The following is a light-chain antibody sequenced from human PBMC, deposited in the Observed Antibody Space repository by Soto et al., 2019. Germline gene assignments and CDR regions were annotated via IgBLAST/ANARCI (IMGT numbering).Light chain of an antibody. CDR1: QGINSY. J-gene: IGKJ1*01. Sequence: IQSTQSPSSLSASVGDSVTITCRASQGINSYLTWYQQKPGKAPKLLIYAAYSLQSGVPSRFSGSGSGTDFTLTISSLQPEDFATYYCQQRYSTPPWTXGQGTKVDIK. CDR2: AAY. CDR3: QQRYSTPPWT. V-gene: IGKV1-39*01.